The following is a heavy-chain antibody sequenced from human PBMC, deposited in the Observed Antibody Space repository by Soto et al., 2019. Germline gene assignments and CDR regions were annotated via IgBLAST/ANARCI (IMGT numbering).Heavy chain of an antibody. Sequence: QVQLQESGPGLVKPSETLSLTCTVSGGSVSSGSYYWSWIRQPPGKGLEWIGYIYYSGSTNYNPSLESRVTISVDTSKNQFSLKLSSVTAADTAVYYCARDSPKSYGPLNFDYWGQGTLVTVSS. CDR1: GGSVSSGSYY. CDR3: ARDSPKSYGPLNFDY. CDR2: IYYSGST. D-gene: IGHD5-18*01. V-gene: IGHV4-61*01. J-gene: IGHJ4*02.